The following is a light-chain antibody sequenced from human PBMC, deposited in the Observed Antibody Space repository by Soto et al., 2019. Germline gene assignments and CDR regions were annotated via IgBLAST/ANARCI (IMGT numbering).Light chain of an antibody. CDR3: QQRSNWPRT. CDR1: QGISNY. J-gene: IGKJ1*01. V-gene: IGKV3-11*01. CDR2: DAS. Sequence: EIVLTQSPATLSLSPGERATLSCRASQGISNYLAWYQQKPGQAPRLLIYDASNRAAGISARFSGSGSGTDFTLTISSLEPEDFAVYYCQQRSNWPRTFGQGTKVEVK.